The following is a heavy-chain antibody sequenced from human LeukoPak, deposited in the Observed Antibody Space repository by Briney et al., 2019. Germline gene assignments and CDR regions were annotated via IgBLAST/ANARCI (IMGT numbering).Heavy chain of an antibody. V-gene: IGHV3-74*01. Sequence: GGSLRLSCAASGFTFSSYWMHWVRQAPGKGLVWVSRINSDGSSTSYADSVKGRFTISRDNAKNTLYLQMNSLRAEDTAVYYCARAGSLQYYYYYYMDVWGKGTTVTISS. J-gene: IGHJ6*03. CDR1: GFTFSSYW. CDR3: ARAGSLQYYYYYYMDV. CDR2: INSDGSST. D-gene: IGHD4-11*01.